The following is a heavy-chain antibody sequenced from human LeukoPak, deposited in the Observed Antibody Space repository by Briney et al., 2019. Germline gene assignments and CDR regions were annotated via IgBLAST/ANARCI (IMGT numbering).Heavy chain of an antibody. V-gene: IGHV3-33*08. CDR2: IWYDGSNK. J-gene: IGHJ6*04. CDR1: GFTLSDYH. Sequence: PGGSLRLSCAASGFTLSDYHMNWVRQAPGKGLEWVAVIWYDGSNKYYADSVKGRLTISRDNSKNTLYLQMNSLRAEDTAVYYCARDRGGSIAAAQDVWGKGTTVTVSS. CDR3: ARDRGGSIAAAQDV. D-gene: IGHD6-13*01.